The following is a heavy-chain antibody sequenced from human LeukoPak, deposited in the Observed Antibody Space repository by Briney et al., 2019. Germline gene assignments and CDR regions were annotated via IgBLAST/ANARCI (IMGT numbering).Heavy chain of an antibody. D-gene: IGHD3/OR15-3a*01. CDR2: IYYSGNT. CDR1: GGSISSYY. J-gene: IGHJ4*02. CDR3: ARQTGSGLFILP. Sequence: PSETLSLTCTVSGGSISSYYWSWIRQPPGKRLEWIGSIYYSGNTYYNASLKSQVSISIDTSKNQFSLKLTSVTAADTAVYYCARQTGSGLFILPGGQGTLVTVSS. V-gene: IGHV4-59*04.